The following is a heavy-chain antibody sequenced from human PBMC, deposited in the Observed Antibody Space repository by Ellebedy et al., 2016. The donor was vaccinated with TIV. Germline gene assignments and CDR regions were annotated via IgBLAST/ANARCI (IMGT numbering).Heavy chain of an antibody. J-gene: IGHJ6*02. CDR1: GWSFSGNY. V-gene: IGHV4-34*01. CDR3: ARGALAILGVVTGYYGLDV. Sequence: MPSETLSLTCAVYGWSFSGNYCSWIRQPPGKGLEWIGEINVRGSTNYNPSLKSRVTISVDTSKNQFSLKLTSVSAADTAVYYCARGALAILGVVTGYYGLDVWGQGTTVTVSS. CDR2: INVRGST. D-gene: IGHD3-3*01.